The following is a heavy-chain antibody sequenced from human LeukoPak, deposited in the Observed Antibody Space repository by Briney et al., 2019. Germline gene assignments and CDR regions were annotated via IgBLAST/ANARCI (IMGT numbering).Heavy chain of an antibody. D-gene: IGHD6-13*01. CDR3: AKGRSSSRSGGTPVDY. CDR1: GFTFSDYY. V-gene: IGHV3-11*01. Sequence: GGSLRLSCAASGFTFSDYYMSWIRQAPGKGLEWVSYISSSGSSINYADSVRGRFTISRDNAKNSLYLQMNSLRAEDTAVYYCAKGRSSSRSGGTPVDYWGQGTLVTVSS. CDR2: ISSSGSSI. J-gene: IGHJ4*02.